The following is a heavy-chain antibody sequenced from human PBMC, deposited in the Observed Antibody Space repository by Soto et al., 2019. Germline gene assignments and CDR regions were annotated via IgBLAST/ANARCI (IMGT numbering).Heavy chain of an antibody. CDR3: AREDSYGWSGESLDV. Sequence: QVQLQQWGAGLLKASETLSLTCAVVGDSLRGQSWNWIRQSPGKGLEWIGELDQSGGTNYNPSLKSRAIMSDDTAKNQFSLTLTSVTAADTAVYYCAREDSYGWSGESLDVWGQGTTGTVSS. CDR1: GDSLRGQS. CDR2: LDQSGGT. V-gene: IGHV4-34*01. D-gene: IGHD6-19*01. J-gene: IGHJ6*02.